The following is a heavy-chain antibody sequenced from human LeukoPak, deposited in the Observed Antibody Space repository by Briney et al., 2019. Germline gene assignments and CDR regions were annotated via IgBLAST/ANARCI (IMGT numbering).Heavy chain of an antibody. J-gene: IGHJ3*02. CDR1: GFTFSSYG. Sequence: PGGSLRLSCAASGFTFSSYGMHWVRQAPGKGLEWVAVIWYDGSNKYYADSVKGRFTISRDNSKNTLYLQMNSLRAEDTAVYYCARGGGIAARTPTPTDDAFDIWGQGTMVTVSS. D-gene: IGHD6-6*01. CDR2: IWYDGSNK. V-gene: IGHV3-33*01. CDR3: ARGGGIAARTPTPTDDAFDI.